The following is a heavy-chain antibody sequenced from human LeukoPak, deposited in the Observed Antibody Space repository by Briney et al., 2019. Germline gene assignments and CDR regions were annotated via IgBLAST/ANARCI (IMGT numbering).Heavy chain of an antibody. J-gene: IGHJ5*02. CDR3: AKEQYSSGWYHSTFDP. Sequence: GGSLRLSCAASGFTFSSYGMHWVRQAPGKGLEWVAVISYDGSNKYYADSVKGRFTISRDTSKTTLYLQLNSLRAEDTAVYYCAKEQYSSGWYHSTFDPWGQGTLVTVSS. CDR2: ISYDGSNK. V-gene: IGHV3-30*18. D-gene: IGHD6-19*01. CDR1: GFTFSSYG.